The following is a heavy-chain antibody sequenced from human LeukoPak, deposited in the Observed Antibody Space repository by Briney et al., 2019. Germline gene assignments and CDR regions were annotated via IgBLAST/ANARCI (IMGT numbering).Heavy chain of an antibody. CDR2: INSDGSST. CDR3: ARGRNSYDYGDAFDI. Sequence: PGGSLRLSCAASGFTFSSYWMHWVRQAPGKGLVWVSRINSDGSSTSYADSVKGRFTISRDNAKNTLYLQMNSLRAEDTAVYYCARGRNSYDYGDAFDIWGQGTMVTVSS. J-gene: IGHJ3*02. CDR1: GFTFSSYW. V-gene: IGHV3-74*01. D-gene: IGHD5-18*01.